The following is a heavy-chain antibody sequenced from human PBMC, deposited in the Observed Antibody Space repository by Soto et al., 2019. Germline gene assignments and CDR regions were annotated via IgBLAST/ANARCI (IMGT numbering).Heavy chain of an antibody. J-gene: IGHJ6*02. CDR3: ASRIVGAPDSYYYYGMDV. CDR2: IIPIFGTA. Sequence: SVKVSCKASGGTFSSYAISWVRQAPGQGLEWMGGIIPIFGTANYAQKFQGRVTITADESTSTAYMELSSLRSEDTAVYYCASRIVGAPDSYYYYGMDVWGQGTTVTVSS. V-gene: IGHV1-69*13. D-gene: IGHD1-26*01. CDR1: GGTFSSYA.